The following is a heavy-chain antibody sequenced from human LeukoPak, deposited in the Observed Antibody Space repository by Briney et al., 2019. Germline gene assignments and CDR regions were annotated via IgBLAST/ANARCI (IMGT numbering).Heavy chain of an antibody. V-gene: IGHV3-11*01. Sequence: GGFLRLSCAASGFTFSDYYMSWIRQAPGKGLEWVSYISSSGTTIYYADSVKGRFTISRDNAKNSLNLQMNSLRAEDTAVYYCARVYLGGSYYDYWGQGTLVTVSS. CDR1: GFTFSDYY. D-gene: IGHD1-26*01. J-gene: IGHJ4*02. CDR2: ISSSGTTI. CDR3: ARVYLGGSYYDY.